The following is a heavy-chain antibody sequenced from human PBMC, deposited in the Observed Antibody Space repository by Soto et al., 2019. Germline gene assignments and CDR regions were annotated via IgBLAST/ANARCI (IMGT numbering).Heavy chain of an antibody. V-gene: IGHV1-2*04. CDR3: ARGCPGHIVPAALYSLWFDP. CDR2: INPNSGGT. CDR1: GYTFTGYY. J-gene: IGHJ5*02. Sequence: QVPLVQSGAEVKKPGASVKVSCKASGYTFTGYYMHWVRQAPGQGLEWMGWINPNSGGTNYAQKFQGWVTMTRDTSISTAYMELSRLRSDDTAVYYCARGCPGHIVPAALYSLWFDPWGQGTLVTVSS. D-gene: IGHD2-2*01.